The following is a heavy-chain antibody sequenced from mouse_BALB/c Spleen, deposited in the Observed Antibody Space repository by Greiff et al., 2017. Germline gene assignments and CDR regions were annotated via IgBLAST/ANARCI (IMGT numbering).Heavy chain of an antibody. J-gene: IGHJ2*01. V-gene: IGHV2-9*02. D-gene: IGHD2-3*01. Sequence: QVQLKESGPGLVAPSQSLSITCTVSGFSLTSYGVHWVRQPPGKGLEWLGVIWAGGSTNYNSALMSRLSISKDNSKSQVFLKMNSLQTDDTAMDYCARGDGYYFDYWGQGTTLTVSS. CDR2: IWAGGST. CDR1: GFSLTSYG. CDR3: ARGDGYYFDY.